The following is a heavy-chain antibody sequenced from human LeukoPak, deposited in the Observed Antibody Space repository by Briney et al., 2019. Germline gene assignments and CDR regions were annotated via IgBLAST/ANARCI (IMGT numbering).Heavy chain of an antibody. CDR2: ISGSGGST. V-gene: IGHV3-23*01. D-gene: IGHD5-18*01. CDR1: GLTFSSYD. Sequence: GGSLRLSCAASGLTFSSYDMSWVRQAPGKGLEWVSAISGSGGSTYYADSVKGRFTISRDNSKNTLYLQMNSLRAEDMAVYYCAKEKVDTAMVTMDYWGQGTLVTVSS. CDR3: AKEKVDTAMVTMDY. J-gene: IGHJ4*02.